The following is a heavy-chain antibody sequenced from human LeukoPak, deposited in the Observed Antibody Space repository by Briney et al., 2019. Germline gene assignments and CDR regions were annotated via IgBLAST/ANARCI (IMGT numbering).Heavy chain of an antibody. J-gene: IGHJ4*02. V-gene: IGHV3-73*01. Sequence: PGGSLRLSCAASGFTFSGSDMHWLRQASGKGLEWVGLIRSKPHSYTTVYAASVQGRFTISRDDSKNTAYLQMNSLKAEDTAVYYWTRQYCSGGGCSYVGYRGQGTLVTVSS. CDR1: GFTFSGSD. D-gene: IGHD2-15*01. CDR2: IRSKPHSYTT. CDR3: TRQYCSGGGCSYVGY.